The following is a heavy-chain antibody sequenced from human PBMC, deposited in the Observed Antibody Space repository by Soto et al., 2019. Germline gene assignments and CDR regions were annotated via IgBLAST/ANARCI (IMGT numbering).Heavy chain of an antibody. CDR3: ARANAPYYYDSSGYPDY. CDR2: INPNSGGT. J-gene: IGHJ4*02. Sequence: ASVKVSCKASGCTFTGYYMHWVRQAPGQGLEWMGWINPNSGGTNYAQKFQGRVTMTRDTSISTAYMELSRLRSDDTAVYYCARANAPYYYDSSGYPDYWGQGTLVTVSS. D-gene: IGHD3-22*01. CDR1: GCTFTGYY. V-gene: IGHV1-2*02.